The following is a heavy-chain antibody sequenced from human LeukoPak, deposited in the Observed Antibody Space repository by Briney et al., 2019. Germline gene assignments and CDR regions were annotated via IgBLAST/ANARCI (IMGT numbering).Heavy chain of an antibody. Sequence: PGGSLRLSCAASGFTFSSYGMHWVRQAPGKGLEWVAVIWYDGSNKYYADSVKGRFTISRDNSKNTLYLQMNSLRAEDTAVYYCARECGGDCSYNWFDPWGQGTLVTVSS. D-gene: IGHD2-21*02. V-gene: IGHV3-33*01. J-gene: IGHJ5*02. CDR2: IWYDGSNK. CDR1: GFTFSSYG. CDR3: ARECGGDCSYNWFDP.